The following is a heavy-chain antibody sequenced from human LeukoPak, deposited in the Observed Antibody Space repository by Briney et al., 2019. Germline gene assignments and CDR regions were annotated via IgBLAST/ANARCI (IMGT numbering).Heavy chain of an antibody. J-gene: IGHJ3*02. Sequence: HLGGSLRLSCAASGFTFSGYAMSWVRQAPGKGLEWVSAISGSGGSTYYADSVKGRFTISRDNSKNTLYLQMNSLRAEDTAVYYCANRVFGYCSSTSCSKGAFDIWGQGTMVTVSS. CDR2: ISGSGGST. CDR1: GFTFSGYA. V-gene: IGHV3-23*01. D-gene: IGHD2-2*01. CDR3: ANRVFGYCSSTSCSKGAFDI.